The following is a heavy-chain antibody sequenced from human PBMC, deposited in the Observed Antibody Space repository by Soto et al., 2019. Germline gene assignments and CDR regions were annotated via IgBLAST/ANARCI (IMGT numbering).Heavy chain of an antibody. CDR3: ARGVGNFDWIRMDV. CDR1: GFTVSNNY. Sequence: EVQLVESGGGLVQTGGSLRLSCAASGFTVSNNYVTWVRQAPGKGLEWVSAIQSGGTTFYADSVKDRFIISRDNSKNTVNLQMNSLRAEDTAVYYCARGVGNFDWIRMDVWGKGATVTVSS. CDR2: IQSGGTT. D-gene: IGHD3-9*01. V-gene: IGHV3-66*01. J-gene: IGHJ6*04.